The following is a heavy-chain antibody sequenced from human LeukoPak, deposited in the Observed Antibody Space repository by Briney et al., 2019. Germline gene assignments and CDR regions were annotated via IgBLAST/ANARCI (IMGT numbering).Heavy chain of an antibody. CDR3: AIGGWSSFDY. Sequence: ASVKVSCRASGYTFTSYGISWVRQAPGQGLEWMGWISSYNGNTNYPQKLQGRVTLTTDTSTTTAYMELRGLRSDDTAVYYCAIGGWSSFDYWGQGTLVTVSS. CDR2: ISSYNGNT. J-gene: IGHJ4*02. D-gene: IGHD2-15*01. CDR1: GYTFTSYG. V-gene: IGHV1-18*01.